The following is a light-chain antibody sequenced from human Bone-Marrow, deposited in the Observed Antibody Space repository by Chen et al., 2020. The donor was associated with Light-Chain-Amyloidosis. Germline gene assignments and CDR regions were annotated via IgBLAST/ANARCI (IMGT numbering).Light chain of an antibody. CDR3: QVWDRSSDRPV. CDR2: DDS. J-gene: IGLJ3*02. CDR1: NIGSTS. V-gene: IGLV3-21*02. Sequence: SYVLTQPSSVSVAPGQTATIACGGKNIGSTSVHWYQQTPGQAPLLVVYDDSDRPSGIPERVAGSNSANTATLTISRVEAGDEADYYCQVWDRSSDRPVFGGGTKLTVL.